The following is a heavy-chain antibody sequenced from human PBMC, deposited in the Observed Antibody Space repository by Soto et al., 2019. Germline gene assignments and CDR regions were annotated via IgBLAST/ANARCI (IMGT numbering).Heavy chain of an antibody. Sequence: PGGSLRLSCAASGFTFSNYEMNWVRQAPGKGLEWVSYISTSGSAIYYADSVKGRFTISRDNDKNSLYLQMSSLRAEDTALYYCASHRGLYDSSGSHYIDDXWGQATLVTVSX. CDR3: ASHRGLYDSSGSHYIDDX. CDR1: GFTFSNYE. CDR2: ISTSGSAI. V-gene: IGHV3-48*03. J-gene: IGHJ4*02. D-gene: IGHD3-22*01.